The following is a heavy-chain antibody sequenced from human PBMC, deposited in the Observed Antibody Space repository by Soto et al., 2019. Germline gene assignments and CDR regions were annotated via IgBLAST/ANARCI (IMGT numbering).Heavy chain of an antibody. CDR2: INAGNGNT. J-gene: IGHJ5*02. V-gene: IGHV1-3*01. Sequence: QVQLVQSGAEVKKPGASVKVSCKASGYTFTSYAMHWVRQAPGQRLEWMGWINAGNGNTKYSQKFQGRVTITRDTAASTAYMELSSLRSEDTAVYYCARALVILRHNWFDPWGQGTLVTVSS. CDR1: GYTFTSYA. D-gene: IGHD3-9*01. CDR3: ARALVILRHNWFDP.